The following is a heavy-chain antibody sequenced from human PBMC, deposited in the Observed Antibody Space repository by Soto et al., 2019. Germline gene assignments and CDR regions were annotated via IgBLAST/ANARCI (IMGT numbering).Heavy chain of an antibody. CDR2: IYYSGST. J-gene: IGHJ4*02. V-gene: IGHV4-59*01. D-gene: IGHD6-19*01. CDR1: GGSISSYY. Sequence: PSETLSLTCTVSGGSISSYYSSWIRQPPGKGLEWIGYIYYSGSTNYNPSLKSRVTISVDTSKNQSSLKLSSVTAADTAVYYCARGWYSSGWYYFDYWGQGTLVTVSS. CDR3: ARGWYSSGWYYFDY.